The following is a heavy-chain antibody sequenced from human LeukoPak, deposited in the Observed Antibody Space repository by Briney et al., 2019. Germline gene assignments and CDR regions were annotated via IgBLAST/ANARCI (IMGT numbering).Heavy chain of an antibody. CDR3: AISPTHGSGSYYKGNYFDY. CDR2: ISGSGGST. CDR1: GFTFSSYA. V-gene: IGHV3-23*01. D-gene: IGHD3-10*01. Sequence: QSGGSLRLSCAASGFTFSSYAMSWVRQAPGKGLEWVSAISGSGGSTYYADSVKGRFTISRGNSKNTLYLQMNSLRAEDTAVYYCAISPTHGSGSYYKGNYFDYWGQGTLVTVSS. J-gene: IGHJ4*02.